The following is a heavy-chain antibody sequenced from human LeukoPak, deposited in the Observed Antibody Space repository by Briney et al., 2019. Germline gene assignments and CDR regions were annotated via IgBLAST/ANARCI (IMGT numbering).Heavy chain of an antibody. V-gene: IGHV3-21*01. CDR2: ISSSSSYI. Sequence: GGSLRLSCAASGFTFSSYSMNWVRQAPGKGLEWVSSISSSSSYIYYADSVKGRFTISRDNAKNSLYLQMNSLRAEDTAVYYCARAARHTLYYFDYWGQGTLVTVSS. CDR1: GFTFSSYS. D-gene: IGHD6-6*01. CDR3: ARAARHTLYYFDY. J-gene: IGHJ4*02.